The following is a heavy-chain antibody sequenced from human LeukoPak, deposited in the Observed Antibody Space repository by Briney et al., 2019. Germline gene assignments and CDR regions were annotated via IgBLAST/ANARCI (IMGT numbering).Heavy chain of an antibody. CDR1: GGSISSSSYY. V-gene: IGHV4-39*07. D-gene: IGHD6-13*01. Sequence: SETLSLTCTVSGGSISSSSYYWGWIRQPLGKGLEWIGSIYYSGSTYYNPSLKSRVTISVDTSKNQFSLKLSSVTAADTAVYYCARAYSSSWYFNWFDPWGQGTLVTVSS. J-gene: IGHJ5*02. CDR3: ARAYSSSWYFNWFDP. CDR2: IYYSGST.